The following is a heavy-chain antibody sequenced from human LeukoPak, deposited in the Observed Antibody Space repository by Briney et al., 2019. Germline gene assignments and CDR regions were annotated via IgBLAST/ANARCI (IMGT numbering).Heavy chain of an antibody. D-gene: IGHD6-13*01. Sequence: GGSLRLSCAASGFTFSDYEMNWVGQAPGKGLEWVAYISGSGYTIHYADSVKGRFTISRDNAKNSLSLQMNTLRDEDSAVYYCVREAAAALDWGHGTLVTVSS. J-gene: IGHJ4*01. CDR1: GFTFSDYE. CDR2: ISGSGYTI. V-gene: IGHV3-48*03. CDR3: VREAAAALD.